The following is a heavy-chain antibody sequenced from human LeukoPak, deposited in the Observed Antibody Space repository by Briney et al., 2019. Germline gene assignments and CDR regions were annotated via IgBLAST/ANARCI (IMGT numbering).Heavy chain of an antibody. CDR3: ARVYGSGSYHFDY. V-gene: IGHV4-39*01. CDR1: GGSISSSSYY. D-gene: IGHD3-10*01. CDR2: IYYSGST. J-gene: IGHJ4*02. Sequence: SETLSLTCTVSGGSISSSSYYWGWIRQPPGKGLEWIGTIYYSGSTYYNPSLKSRVTISVDTSKNQFSLQLSSVTAADTAVYYCARVYGSGSYHFDYWGQGTLVTVSS.